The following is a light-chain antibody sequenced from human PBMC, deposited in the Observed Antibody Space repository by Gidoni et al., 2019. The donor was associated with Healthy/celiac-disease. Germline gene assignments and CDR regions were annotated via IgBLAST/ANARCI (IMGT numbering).Light chain of an antibody. CDR1: SLRSYY. V-gene: IGLV3-19*01. CDR2: GKN. Sequence: QTVRITCQGDSLRSYYASLYQQKPGQAPVLVIYGKNNRPSGIPDRFSGSSSGYSATLRHTGGHRECGSDVCSSARYDDDTNTGVFGGGTKLTVL. CDR3: SARYDDDTNTGV. J-gene: IGLJ3*02.